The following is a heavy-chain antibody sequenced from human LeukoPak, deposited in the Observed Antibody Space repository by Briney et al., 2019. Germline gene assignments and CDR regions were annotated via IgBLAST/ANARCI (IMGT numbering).Heavy chain of an antibody. CDR2: ISYDGSNK. D-gene: IGHD2-15*01. J-gene: IGHJ4*02. CDR3: ARDGCSGGNCHNFRY. V-gene: IGHV3-30-3*01. CDR1: GFTFNSYT. Sequence: GRSLRLSCAASGFTFNSYTMRWVRQAPGKGLEWVAIISYDGSNKYYADSVKGRFTISRDNSNNTLYLQMNSLRAEDTAVYYCARDGCSGGNCHNFRYWGQGTLVTVSS.